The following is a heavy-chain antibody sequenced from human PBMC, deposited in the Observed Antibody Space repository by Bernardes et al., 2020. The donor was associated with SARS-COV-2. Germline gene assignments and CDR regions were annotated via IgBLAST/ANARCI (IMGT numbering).Heavy chain of an antibody. Sequence: VWSLSLSCAASGFTFRSHWMSWVRQAPGKGLEWVADIDRDGTEIHYVDSMKGRFTVSRDNAKNLLYLQMTSLRGEDTAVYYCVRGGGDYWGQGTLVTVSS. CDR3: VRGGGDY. CDR2: IDRDGTEI. V-gene: IGHV3-7*04. CDR1: GFTFRSHW. D-gene: IGHD3-16*01. J-gene: IGHJ4*02.